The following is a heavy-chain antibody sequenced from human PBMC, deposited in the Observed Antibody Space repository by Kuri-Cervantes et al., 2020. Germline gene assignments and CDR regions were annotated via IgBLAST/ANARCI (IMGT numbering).Heavy chain of an antibody. J-gene: IGHJ5*02. D-gene: IGHD2-15*01. Sequence: SLKISCAASGFTFDDYAMHWVRQAPGKGLEWVSGISWNSGSIGYADSVKGRFTISRDNAKNSLYLQMNSLRDEDTAVYYCARDGAGMVVSNWFDPWGQGTLVTVSS. V-gene: IGHV3-9*01. CDR2: ISWNSGSI. CDR1: GFTFDDYA. CDR3: ARDGAGMVVSNWFDP.